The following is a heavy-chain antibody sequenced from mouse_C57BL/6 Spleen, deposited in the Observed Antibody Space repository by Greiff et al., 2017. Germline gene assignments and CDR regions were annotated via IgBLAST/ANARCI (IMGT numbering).Heavy chain of an antibody. CDR1: GYTFTSYW. D-gene: IGHD1-1*01. J-gene: IGHJ1*03. V-gene: IGHV1-7*01. CDR2: INPSSGYT. Sequence: QVQLQQPGAELAKPGASVKLSCKASGYTFTSYWMHWVKQRPGQGLEWIGYINPSSGYTKYNQKFKDKATLTADKSSSTAYMQLSSLTYEDSAVYDCARDYYGSYWYFDVWGTGTTVTVSS. CDR3: ARDYYGSYWYFDV.